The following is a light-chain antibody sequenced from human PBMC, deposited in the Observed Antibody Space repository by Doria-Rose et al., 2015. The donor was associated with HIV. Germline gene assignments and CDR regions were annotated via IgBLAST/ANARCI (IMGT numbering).Light chain of an antibody. Sequence: TQSPGTLSLSPGERANLSCRASQSFSSTYLAWYQQKPGQVPSLLIYDGSTRATGIPGRFSASGSGADFTLTINRLEPEDFALYYCHQYGTSWTFGQGTKVEI. V-gene: IGKV3-20*01. J-gene: IGKJ1*01. CDR1: QSFSSTY. CDR3: HQYGTSWT. CDR2: DGS.